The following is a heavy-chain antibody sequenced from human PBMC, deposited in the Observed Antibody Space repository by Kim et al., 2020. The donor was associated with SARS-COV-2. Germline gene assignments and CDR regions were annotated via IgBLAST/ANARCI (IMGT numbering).Heavy chain of an antibody. CDR1: GYTFTSYY. D-gene: IGHD1-26*01. V-gene: IGHV1-46*01. CDR2: INPSGGST. CDR3: ARGAVVGATNYYYGMDV. J-gene: IGHJ6*02. Sequence: ASVKVSCKASGYTFTSYYMHWVRQAPGQGLEWMGIINPSGGSTSYAQKFQGRVTMTRDTSTSTVYMELSSLRSEDTAVYYCARGAVVGATNYYYGMDVWGQGTTVTVSS.